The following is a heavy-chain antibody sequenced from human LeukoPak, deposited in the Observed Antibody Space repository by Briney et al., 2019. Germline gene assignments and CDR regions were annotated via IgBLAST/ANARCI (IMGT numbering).Heavy chain of an antibody. D-gene: IGHD5-18*01. CDR2: INYSWHT. V-gene: IGHV4-39*01. J-gene: IGHJ4*02. CDR1: GGSISGSSYH. Sequence: SETLSLTCTVFGGSISGSSYHWGWIRQPPGKGLEWIGSINYSWHTYYNPSLESRVTISVDSSKNQFSLKVTSVTAADTALYYCAPTYSYTRGGYDYWGPGTLVTVSS. CDR3: APTYSYTRGGYDY.